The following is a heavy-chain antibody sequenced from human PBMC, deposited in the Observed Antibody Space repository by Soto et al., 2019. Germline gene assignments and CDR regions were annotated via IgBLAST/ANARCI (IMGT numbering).Heavy chain of an antibody. CDR1: GYTFTSYY. D-gene: IGHD1-7*01. J-gene: IGHJ3*01. V-gene: IGHV1-46*01. CDR2: INPSGGST. Sequence: GASVKVSCKASGYTFTSYYIHRVRQAPGQGLEWMGIINPSGGSTSYAQKFQGRVNMTRDTSTSTVYMELSSLRSEDTALYYCARELHWNYAFDVWGQGTMVTVSS. CDR3: ARELHWNYAFDV.